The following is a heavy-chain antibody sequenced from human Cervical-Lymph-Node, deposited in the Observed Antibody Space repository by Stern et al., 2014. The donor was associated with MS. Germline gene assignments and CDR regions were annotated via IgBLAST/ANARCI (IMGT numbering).Heavy chain of an antibody. CDR2: FDPDDGKI. CDR3: ATSLPYSAYDYSLDY. D-gene: IGHD5-12*01. J-gene: IGHJ4*02. Sequence: QVQLVQSGADVKKPGASVKVSCKVSGSSLTDLSMHWVRQTPGKGLEWMGGFDPDDGKIIYAQNFQGRVTMTEDTSTDTAYMELSSLRSEDTAVYYCATSLPYSAYDYSLDYWGQGTLVTVSS. CDR1: GSSLTDLS. V-gene: IGHV1-24*01.